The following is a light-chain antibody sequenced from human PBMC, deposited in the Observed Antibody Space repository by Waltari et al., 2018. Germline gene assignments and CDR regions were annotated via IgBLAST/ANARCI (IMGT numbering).Light chain of an antibody. CDR3: QVWDSSRHHVV. V-gene: IGLV3-21*04. CDR2: YDT. J-gene: IGLJ2*01. Sequence: SYMMTQPPSVSVAPGQTASITCGVDDLGARSVHWCQQRQGQAPVVVIYYDTDRHSGIPDRFSGSHSANTATPTISRVEAGDEAEYYCQVWDSSRHHVVYGGGTRLTVL. CDR1: DLGARS.